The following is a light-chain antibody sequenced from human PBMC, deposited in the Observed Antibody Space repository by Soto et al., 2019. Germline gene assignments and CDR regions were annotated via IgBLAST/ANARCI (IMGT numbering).Light chain of an antibody. Sequence: SVLTQPPSASGTPGQRVTISCSGSSSNIGSNTVNLYQQLPGTAPKLLIHANNQRPSGVPDRFSGSKSGTSASLAISWLQSEEADYYCAAWDDSLNGYVFGTGTKVTVL. CDR1: SSNIGSNT. CDR3: AAWDDSLNGYV. CDR2: ANN. V-gene: IGLV1-44*01. J-gene: IGLJ1*01.